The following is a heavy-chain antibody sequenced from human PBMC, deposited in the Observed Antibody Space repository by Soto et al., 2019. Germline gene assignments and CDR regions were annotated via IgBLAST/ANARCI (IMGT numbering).Heavy chain of an antibody. CDR2: ISSDGGDK. J-gene: IGHJ5*02. V-gene: IGHV3-30*18. Sequence: QVQLVESGGGVVQPGRSPRLSCSASGFTFSNFGMHWVRQAPGKGLEWVAAISSDGGDKYYSHSVKDRFTVSRDNSRNTLFLQMNSLRVEDTAVYYYVKGSDVARQELDRWGQGILVTVSS. D-gene: IGHD2-15*01. CDR1: GFTFSNFG. CDR3: VKGSDVARQELDR.